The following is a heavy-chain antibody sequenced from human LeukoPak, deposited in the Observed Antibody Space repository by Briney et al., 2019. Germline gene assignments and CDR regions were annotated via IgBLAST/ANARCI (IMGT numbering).Heavy chain of an antibody. CDR3: AKSDGIVPAYFDRWFDS. D-gene: IGHD2-2*01. Sequence: GGSLRLSCAASGFTFSIYAMTWVRQAPGKGLECVSGISGSGGRTEYADSVKGRFTISRDNSKNTLYLQMNSLRAEDTAVYYCAKSDGIVPAYFDRWFDSWGQGILVTVSS. CDR1: GFTFSIYA. V-gene: IGHV3-23*01. J-gene: IGHJ5*01. CDR2: ISGSGGRT.